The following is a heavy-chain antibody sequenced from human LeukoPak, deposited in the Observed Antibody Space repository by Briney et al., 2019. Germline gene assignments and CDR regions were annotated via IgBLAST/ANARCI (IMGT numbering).Heavy chain of an antibody. J-gene: IGHJ4*02. D-gene: IGHD2-8*01. CDR3: ARESTLMVATFDY. CDR1: GFTFSDYY. V-gene: IGHV3-11*05. Sequence: GGSLRLSCAASGFTFSDYYMSWIRQAPGKGLEWVSYISSSSSYTNNADSVKGRFTISRDNAKNSLYLQMNSLRAEDTAVYYCARESTLMVATFDYWGQGTLVTVPS. CDR2: ISSSSSYT.